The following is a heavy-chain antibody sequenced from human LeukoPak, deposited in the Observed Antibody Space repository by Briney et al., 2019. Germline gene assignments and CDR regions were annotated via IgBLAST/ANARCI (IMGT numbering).Heavy chain of an antibody. CDR1: GXTFSDYY. V-gene: IGHV3-11*05. Sequence: AGGSLRLSCAASGXTFSDYYMSWIRQAPGKGREWVSYISSSSSYTNYADSVKGRFTISRDNAKNSLYLQMNSLRAEDTAVYYCAREGAGGGNFDYWGQGTLVTVSS. J-gene: IGHJ4*02. CDR2: ISSSSSYT. D-gene: IGHD1-26*01. CDR3: AREGAGGGNFDY.